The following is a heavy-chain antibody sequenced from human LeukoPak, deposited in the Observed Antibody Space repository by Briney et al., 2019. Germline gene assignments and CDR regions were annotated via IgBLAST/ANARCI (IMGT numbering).Heavy chain of an antibody. CDR2: IYYSGST. Sequence: PSETLSLTCTVSGGSISSSSYYWGWIRQPPGKGLEWIGSIYYSGSTYYNPSLKSRVTISVDTSKNQFSLKLSSVTAADTAVYYCARGLGVVEMATINSYYFDYWGQGTLVTVSS. CDR1: GGSISSSSYY. D-gene: IGHD5-24*01. CDR3: ARGLGVVEMATINSYYFDY. J-gene: IGHJ4*02. V-gene: IGHV4-39*07.